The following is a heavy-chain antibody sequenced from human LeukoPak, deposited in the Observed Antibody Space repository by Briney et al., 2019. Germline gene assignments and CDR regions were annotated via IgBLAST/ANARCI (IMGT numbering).Heavy chain of an antibody. V-gene: IGHV3-23*01. J-gene: IGHJ4*02. CDR1: GFTFSSYA. D-gene: IGHD5-18*01. Sequence: GGSLRLSCAASGFTFSSYAMSWIRQAPGKGLEWVSAISGSGSSTYYADSVKGRFTISRDNSKNTLYLQMNSLRAEDTAVYYCAKGRDTAMASFDYWGQGTLVTVSS. CDR3: AKGRDTAMASFDY. CDR2: ISGSGSST.